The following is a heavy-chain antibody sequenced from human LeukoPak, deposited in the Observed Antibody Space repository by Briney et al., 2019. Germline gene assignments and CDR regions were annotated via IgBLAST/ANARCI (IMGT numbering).Heavy chain of an antibody. Sequence: SETLSLTCTVSGDSISTINYYWNWIRQPAEKGLEWIGRIYSSGSTNYNPSLKSRVTISVDTSMNQFSLKMTSVTAADTAVYYCARSPPTIFGHFDLWGRGTLVTVSS. J-gene: IGHJ2*01. CDR2: IYSSGST. V-gene: IGHV4-61*02. D-gene: IGHD3-9*01. CDR1: GDSISTINYY. CDR3: ARSPPTIFGHFDL.